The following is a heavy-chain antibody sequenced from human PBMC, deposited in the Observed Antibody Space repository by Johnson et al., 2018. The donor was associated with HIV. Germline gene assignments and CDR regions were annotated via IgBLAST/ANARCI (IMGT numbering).Heavy chain of an antibody. Sequence: QVQLVESGGGVVQPERSLRLSCSASGFTFSSYAMHWVRQAPGKGLEWVACISYDGSNKYYAGSVKGRFTISRDNSKNTLYLQMKSLRAEDTAVYYCAESSRVATTFDAFDIWGQGTMVTVSS. CDR1: GFTFSSYA. J-gene: IGHJ3*02. CDR3: AESSRVATTFDAFDI. CDR2: ISYDGSNK. V-gene: IGHV3-30*04. D-gene: IGHD2-15*01.